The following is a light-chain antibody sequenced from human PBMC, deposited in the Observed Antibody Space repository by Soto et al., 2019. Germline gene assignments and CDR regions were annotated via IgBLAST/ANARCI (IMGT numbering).Light chain of an antibody. Sequence: QSALTQPPSVSGAPGQRVSISCTGSTSNIGAPYDVHWYQHLPGAAPKLLIYGDNNRPSGVPDRFSGSKSGTSASLAITSLQAEDDADYYCQSYEISLHNYVIGTGTKVTVL. J-gene: IGLJ1*01. V-gene: IGLV1-40*01. CDR3: QSYEISLHNYV. CDR1: TSNIGAPYD. CDR2: GDN.